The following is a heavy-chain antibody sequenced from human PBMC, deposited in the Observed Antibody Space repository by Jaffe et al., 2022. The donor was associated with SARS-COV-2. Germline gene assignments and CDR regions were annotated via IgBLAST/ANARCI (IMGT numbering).Heavy chain of an antibody. V-gene: IGHV1-2*02. J-gene: IGHJ6*02. Sequence: QVQLVQSGAEVKKPGASVKVSCKASGYTFTGYYMHWVRQAPGQGLEWMGWINPNSGGTNYAQKFQGRVTMTRDTSISTAYMELSRLRSDDTAVYYCARVYGYPNYYYYYGMDVWGQGTTVTVSS. CDR3: ARVYGYPNYYYYYGMDV. CDR2: INPNSGGT. D-gene: IGHD3-16*02. CDR1: GYTFTGYY.